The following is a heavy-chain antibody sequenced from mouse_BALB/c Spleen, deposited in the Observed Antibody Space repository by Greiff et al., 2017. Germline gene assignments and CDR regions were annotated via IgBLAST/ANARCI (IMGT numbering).Heavy chain of an antibody. CDR3: ARQSLLGGLDY. D-gene: IGHD3-3*01. Sequence: VQLKQSGPGLVKPSQSLSLTCTVTGYSITSDYAWNWIRQFPGNKLEWMGYISYSGSTSYNPSLKSRISITRDTSKNQFFLQLNSVTTEDTATYYCARQSLLGGLDYWGQGTSVTVSS. CDR2: ISYSGST. J-gene: IGHJ4*01. V-gene: IGHV3-2*02. CDR1: GYSITSDYA.